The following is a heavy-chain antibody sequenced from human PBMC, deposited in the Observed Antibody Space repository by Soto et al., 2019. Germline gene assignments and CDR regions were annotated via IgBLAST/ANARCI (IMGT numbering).Heavy chain of an antibody. CDR3: ARGLGAVFPQCYGMDV. D-gene: IGHD3-16*01. V-gene: IGHV3-33*01. CDR2: IWYDGSNK. CDR1: GFTFSRYG. Sequence: QVQLVESGGGVVQPGRSLRLSCAASGFTFSRYGMHWVRQAPGKGLEWVAVIWYDGSNKYYADSVKGRFTISRDNSKNTLYLQMKSLRAEHMGVYYCARGLGAVFPQCYGMDVWGQGTTVTVSS. J-gene: IGHJ6*02.